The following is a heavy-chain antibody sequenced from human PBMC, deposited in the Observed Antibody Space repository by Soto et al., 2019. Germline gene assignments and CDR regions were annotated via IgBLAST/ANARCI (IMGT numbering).Heavy chain of an antibody. CDR2: ISGSGGST. D-gene: IGHD5-12*01. CDR1: GFTFSSYA. Sequence: EVQLLESGGGLVQPGGSLRLSCAASGFTFSSYAMSWVRQAPGKGLEWVSAISGSGGSTYYADSVKGRFTISRDNSKNTLYLQMNSLRAEDTAVYYCAKDGEMATIKSWYFDLWGRGTQVTVSS. V-gene: IGHV3-23*01. J-gene: IGHJ2*01. CDR3: AKDGEMATIKSWYFDL.